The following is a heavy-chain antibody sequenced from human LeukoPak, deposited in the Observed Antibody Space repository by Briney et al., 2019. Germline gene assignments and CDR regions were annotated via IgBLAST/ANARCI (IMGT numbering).Heavy chain of an antibody. CDR3: AREGYYGAFDI. CDR1: GFTFSSYA. J-gene: IGHJ3*02. CDR2: ISCSGGST. V-gene: IGHV3-23*01. Sequence: GGSLRLSCAASGFTFSSYAMSWVRQAPGKGLEWVSAISCSGGSTYYADSVKGRFTISRDNAKNSLSLQMNSLRDDDTAVYYCAREGYYGAFDIWGQGTMVTVSS. D-gene: IGHD3-10*01.